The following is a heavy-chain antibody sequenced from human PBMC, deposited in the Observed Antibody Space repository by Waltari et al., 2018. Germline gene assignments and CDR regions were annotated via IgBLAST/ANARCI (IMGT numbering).Heavy chain of an antibody. J-gene: IGHJ3*02. Sequence: QVQLVESGGGVVQSGRSLRLLWVGCGFTFANQGRNWVRQAPGKGLEWVAVIWYDGSNKNYVDSVKGRFTISRDNSKNTMYLEMNRLRAEDTAVYFCARGDGGSGLGASDIWGQGTMVTVSS. CDR3: ARGDGGSGLGASDI. CDR1: GFTFANQG. CDR2: IWYDGSNK. D-gene: IGHD3-3*01. V-gene: IGHV3-33*01.